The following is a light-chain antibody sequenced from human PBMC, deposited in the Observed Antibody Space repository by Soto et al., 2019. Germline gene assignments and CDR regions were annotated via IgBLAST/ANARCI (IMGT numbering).Light chain of an antibody. Sequence: QSVLAQPASVSGSPGQSTIISCTGTSSDVGGYNYVSWYQQHPGKAPKFLIYEVDNRASGASDRFSGSKSGNTASLTISGLQAEDEADYYCCSYAGSSTLVFGGGTKLTVL. V-gene: IGLV2-14*01. CDR2: EVD. CDR1: SSDVGGYNY. J-gene: IGLJ3*02. CDR3: CSYAGSSTLV.